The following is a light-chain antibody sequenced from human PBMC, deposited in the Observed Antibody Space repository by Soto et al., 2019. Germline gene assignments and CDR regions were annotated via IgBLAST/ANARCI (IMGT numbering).Light chain of an antibody. CDR3: QAWDSSSYHYV. J-gene: IGLJ1*01. CDR2: DDS. Sequence: SYELTQPPSGLVAPGQTARIPCGGNNIGSKSVHWYQQKPGQAPVLVVYDDSDRPSEIPERFSGSNSGYTATLTISRVEAGDEGDNYCQAWDSSSYHYVFRTGTKVNV. V-gene: IGLV3-21*02. CDR1: NIGSKS.